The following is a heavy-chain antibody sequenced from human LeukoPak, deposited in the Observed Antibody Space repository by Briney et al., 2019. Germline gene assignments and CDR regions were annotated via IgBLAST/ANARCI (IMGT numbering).Heavy chain of an antibody. V-gene: IGHV1-18*01. CDR2: VSTNDGNT. Sequence: ASVTVSCKASGYTFTNYHIAWVRQAPGQGLEWMGWVSTNDGNTVYAQRLQGRVTMTTDTSTSVAYMELKSLTSDDTAVYYCTRAPPGMTMMTDYWGQGTLVTVSS. CDR1: GYTFTNYH. D-gene: IGHD3-22*01. CDR3: TRAPPGMTMMTDY. J-gene: IGHJ4*02.